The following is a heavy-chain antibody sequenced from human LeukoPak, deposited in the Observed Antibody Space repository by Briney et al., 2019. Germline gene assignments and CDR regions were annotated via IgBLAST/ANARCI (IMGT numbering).Heavy chain of an antibody. D-gene: IGHD3-3*01. CDR3: ARGSDDFWSGYSPSY. CDR1: GYTFTSYG. Sequence: ASVKVSCKASGYTFTSYGISWVRQAPGQGLEWMGWISAYNGNTNYAQKLQGRVTMTTDTSTSTAYTELRSLRSDDTAVYYCARGSDDFWSGYSPSYWGQGTLVTVSS. V-gene: IGHV1-18*01. J-gene: IGHJ4*02. CDR2: ISAYNGNT.